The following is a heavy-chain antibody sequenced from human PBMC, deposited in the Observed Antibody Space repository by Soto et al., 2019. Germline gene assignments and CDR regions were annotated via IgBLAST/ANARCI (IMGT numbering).Heavy chain of an antibody. Sequence: GGSLRLSCAASRFTFSNYAMHWVRQAPGKGLEWVAVIWSDGSNKYYADSVKGRFTISRDNSKNTLYLQMNSLRAEDTAVYYCAKAVTMVRGVTYYYYGMDVWGQGTTVTVSS. D-gene: IGHD3-10*01. CDR1: RFTFSNYA. V-gene: IGHV3-30*02. J-gene: IGHJ6*02. CDR3: AKAVTMVRGVTYYYYGMDV. CDR2: IWSDGSNK.